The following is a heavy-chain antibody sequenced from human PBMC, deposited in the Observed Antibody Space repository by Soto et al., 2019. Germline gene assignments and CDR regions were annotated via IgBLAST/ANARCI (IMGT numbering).Heavy chain of an antibody. CDR2: ISGSGGST. J-gene: IGHJ5*02. Sequence: GGSLRLSCAASGFTFSSYAMSWVRQAPGKGLEWVSAISGSGGSTYYADSVKGRFTITRDNSKNTLYLQMNSLRAEDTAVYYCAKGPASSWYEGNWFDPWGQGTLVTVSS. V-gene: IGHV3-23*01. CDR1: GFTFSSYA. CDR3: AKGPASSWYEGNWFDP. D-gene: IGHD6-13*01.